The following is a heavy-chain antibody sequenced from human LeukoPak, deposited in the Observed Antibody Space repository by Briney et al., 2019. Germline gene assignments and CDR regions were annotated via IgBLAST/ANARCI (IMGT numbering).Heavy chain of an antibody. CDR3: AKVMNNYYDSSGDAFDI. J-gene: IGHJ3*02. CDR1: GFIFSSYS. Sequence: GGSLRLSCAASGFIFSSYSMNWVRQAPGKGLEWVSYISSSSSTIYYADSVKGRFTLSRDNSKNTLYLQRNSLRAEDTAVYYCAKVMNNYYDSSGDAFDIWGQGTMVTVSS. D-gene: IGHD3-22*01. CDR2: ISSSSSTI. V-gene: IGHV3-48*01.